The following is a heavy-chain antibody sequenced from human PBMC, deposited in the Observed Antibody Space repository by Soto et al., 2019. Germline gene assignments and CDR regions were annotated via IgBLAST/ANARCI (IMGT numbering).Heavy chain of an antibody. CDR3: ARDRGYYGSGRPTVFDY. D-gene: IGHD3-10*01. Sequence: QVQLQESGPGLVKPSQTLSLTCTVSGGSISSGDYYWSWIRQPPGKGLEWIGCIYYRGTTYYNPSAKSRVTISAATSKNQFSLKLSSVTAADTAVYYCARDRGYYGSGRPTVFDYWGQGTLVTVSS. V-gene: IGHV4-30-4*01. CDR2: IYYRGTT. CDR1: GGSISSGDYY. J-gene: IGHJ4*02.